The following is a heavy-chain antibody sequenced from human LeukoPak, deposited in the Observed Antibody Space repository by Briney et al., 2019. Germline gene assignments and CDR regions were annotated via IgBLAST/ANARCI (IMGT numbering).Heavy chain of an antibody. CDR2: FHYSGIT. D-gene: IGHD3-10*01. CDR3: ARAPYGSGSYPLPNFDY. J-gene: IGHJ4*02. CDR1: GGSISSSSYY. Sequence: SETLSLTCTVSGGSISSSSYYWGWIRQPPGKGLEWIGSFHYSGITYYNPSLKSRVTISVDTSKNQFSLKLSSVTAADTAVYYCARAPYGSGSYPLPNFDYWGQGTLVTVSS. V-gene: IGHV4-39*07.